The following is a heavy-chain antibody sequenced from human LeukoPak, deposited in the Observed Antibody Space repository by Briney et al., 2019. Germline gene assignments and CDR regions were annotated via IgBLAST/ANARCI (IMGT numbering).Heavy chain of an antibody. CDR2: INQDGSAK. CDR3: ARWDIRGTAHQLDY. D-gene: IGHD1-7*01. Sequence: GGSLRLSCAVSGFTLNSHWMSWVRQAPGKGLEWVANINQDGSAKYCVDSVRGRFTISRDNAKNSMYLQMNSLRAEDTAVYYCARWDIRGTAHQLDYWGQGTLVTVSS. CDR1: GFTLNSHW. J-gene: IGHJ4*02. V-gene: IGHV3-7*01.